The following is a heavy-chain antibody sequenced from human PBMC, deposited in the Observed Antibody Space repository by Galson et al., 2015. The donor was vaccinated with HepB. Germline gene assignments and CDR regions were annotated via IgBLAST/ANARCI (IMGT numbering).Heavy chain of an antibody. J-gene: IGHJ5*02. V-gene: IGHV4-4*02. D-gene: IGHD3-16*01. CDR1: GGPISSPNW. CDR3: ARDSIPDDYVWGSHSQILSSWFDP. CDR2: IYHSGST. Sequence: TLSLTCVVSGGPISSPNWWSWLRQPPGKGLEWIGEIYHSGSTHYNPSLKSRLSISVDRSKNQFSLKMTSVTDADTAVYYCARDSIPDDYVWGSHSQILSSWFDPWGQGTLVTVSS.